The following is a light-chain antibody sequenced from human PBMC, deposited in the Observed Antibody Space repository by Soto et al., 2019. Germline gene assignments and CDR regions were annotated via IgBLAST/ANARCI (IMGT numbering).Light chain of an antibody. J-gene: IGLJ1*01. Sequence: QSALRQPGSVCGSPGHSIAISCAGTSSDIGNYNRVSWYQQYPGKAPKLLIYEVSNRPSGVSDRFSGSKSGNTASLTISGLQAEDEADYYCNSYTNNSTYVFGTGTKVTV. CDR1: SSDIGNYNR. CDR3: NSYTNNSTYV. CDR2: EVS. V-gene: IGLV2-14*01.